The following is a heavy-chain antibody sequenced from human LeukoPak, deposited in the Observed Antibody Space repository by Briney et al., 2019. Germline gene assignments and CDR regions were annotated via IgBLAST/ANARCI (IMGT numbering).Heavy chain of an antibody. D-gene: IGHD2-2*01. CDR3: AKSSTRRYSWFDP. V-gene: IGHV1-69*13. Sequence: ASVKVSCKASGGTFSSYAISWVRQAPGQGLEWMGGIIPIFGTANYAQKFQGRVTITADESTSTAYMELSSLRSEDTAVYYCAKSSTRRYSWFDPWGQGTLVTVSS. CDR2: IIPIFGTA. J-gene: IGHJ5*02. CDR1: GGTFSSYA.